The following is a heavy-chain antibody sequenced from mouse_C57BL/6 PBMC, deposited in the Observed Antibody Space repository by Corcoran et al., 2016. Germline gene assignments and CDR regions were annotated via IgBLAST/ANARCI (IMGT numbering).Heavy chain of an antibody. CDR1: GYTFTDYY. V-gene: IGHV1-19*01. Sequence: EVQLQQSGPVLVKPGASVKMSCKASGYTFTDYYMNWVKQSHGKSPEWIGVINPYNGGTSYNQKFKGKATLTVDKSSSTAYMELNSLTSEDSAVYYCARRYYDYDAFAYWGQGTLVTVSA. J-gene: IGHJ3*01. CDR3: ARRYYDYDAFAY. CDR2: INPYNGGT. D-gene: IGHD2-4*01.